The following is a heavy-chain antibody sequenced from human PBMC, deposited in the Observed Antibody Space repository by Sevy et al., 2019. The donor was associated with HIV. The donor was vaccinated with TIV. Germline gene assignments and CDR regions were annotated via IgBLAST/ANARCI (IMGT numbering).Heavy chain of an antibody. Sequence: GGSLRLSCAASGFIFSDYYMAWVRQAPGKGLEWISYVSRGGYTIYYADSVEGRFSISRDDAKVSLFLQMDSLRAEDTAFYYCARGGHYDDAAWGFDYWGQGALVTVSS. CDR2: VSRGGYTI. V-gene: IGHV3-11*01. CDR3: ARGGHYDDAAWGFDY. J-gene: IGHJ4*02. D-gene: IGHD3-22*01. CDR1: GFIFSDYY.